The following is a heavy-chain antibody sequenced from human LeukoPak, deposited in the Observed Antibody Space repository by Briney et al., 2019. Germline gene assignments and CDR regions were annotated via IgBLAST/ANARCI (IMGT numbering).Heavy chain of an antibody. CDR1: GFTSSNFA. V-gene: IGHV3-21*04. Sequence: GGSLRLSCAASGFTSSNFAMTWVRQAPGKGLEWVSSIVGSSSTYYADSLKGRFTISRDSAKNSLYLQMNSLRAEDTAVYYCAKDGSGSSSWPEYFQHWGQGTLVTVSS. CDR2: IVGSSST. CDR3: AKDGSGSSSWPEYFQH. D-gene: IGHD6-13*01. J-gene: IGHJ1*01.